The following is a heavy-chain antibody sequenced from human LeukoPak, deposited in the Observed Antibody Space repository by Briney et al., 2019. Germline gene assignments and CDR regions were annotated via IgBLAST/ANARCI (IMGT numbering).Heavy chain of an antibody. V-gene: IGHV4-59*11. D-gene: IGHD5-24*01. Sequence: SETLSLTCSVSGGSITSLYWSWVRQPPGKGLEYVGYVHHTGVTNYNPSLRGRVSVSMDASKNQFYLKLNSVTAADTAIYYCVRSATIAVFRYGMDVWGQGTAVTVSS. CDR1: GGSITSLY. CDR3: VRSATIAVFRYGMDV. CDR2: VHHTGVT. J-gene: IGHJ6*02.